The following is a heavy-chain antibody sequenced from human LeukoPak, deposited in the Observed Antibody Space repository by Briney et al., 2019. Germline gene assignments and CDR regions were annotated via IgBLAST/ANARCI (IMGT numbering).Heavy chain of an antibody. J-gene: IGHJ4*02. V-gene: IGHV3-11*04. Sequence: KRWGSLRLSCAASGFTFSDYYMTWIRQGPGKGLAWVSYISGSGDTMYYADSVKGRFTISRDNAKNSLYLQMNSLRAEDTAVYYCARGGAPPDYWGQGTLVTVSS. CDR3: ARGGAPPDY. CDR1: GFTFSDYY. CDR2: ISGSGDTM.